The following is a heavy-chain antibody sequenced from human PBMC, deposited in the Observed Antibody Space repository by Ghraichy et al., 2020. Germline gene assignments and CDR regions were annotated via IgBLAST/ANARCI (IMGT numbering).Heavy chain of an antibody. CDR1: GFTFSSYW. V-gene: IGHV3-7*01. J-gene: IGHJ4*02. CDR2: IKGDGSEK. CDR3: ARIIGSRFDN. D-gene: IGHD3-10*01. Sequence: GGSRRLSCGASGFTFSSYWMSWVRQAPGKGLEWVAKIKGDGSEKHYLDSVKGRFTISRDNAKNSLYLQMNNLRAEDTAVYYCARIIGSRFDNWGQGTLGTVSS.